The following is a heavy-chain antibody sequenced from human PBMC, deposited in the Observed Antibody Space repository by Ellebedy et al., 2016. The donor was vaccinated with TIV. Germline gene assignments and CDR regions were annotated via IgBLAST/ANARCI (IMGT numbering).Heavy chain of an antibody. D-gene: IGHD6-19*01. CDR2: ISYDGSNK. CDR1: GFTFSSYA. V-gene: IGHV3-30-3*01. J-gene: IGHJ4*02. CDR3: ARDLSGWHVGGGFDY. Sequence: GESLKISXAASGFTFSSYAMHWVRQAPGKGLEWVAVISYDGSNKYYADSVKGRFTISRDNSKNTLYLQMNSLRAEDTAVYYCARDLSGWHVGGGFDYWGQGTLVTVSS.